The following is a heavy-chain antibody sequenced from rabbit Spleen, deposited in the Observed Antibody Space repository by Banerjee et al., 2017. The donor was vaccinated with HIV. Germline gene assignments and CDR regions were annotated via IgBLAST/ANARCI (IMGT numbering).Heavy chain of an antibody. CDR3: ARDLTGVIGWNFNL. CDR1: GFSFNSGDD. D-gene: IGHD1-1*01. V-gene: IGHV1S40*01. J-gene: IGHJ4*01. CDR2: IYVGSGSST. Sequence: ESGGGLVKPGASLTLTCKASGFSFNSGDDMCWVRQAPGKGLEWIACIYVGSGSSTWYASWAKGRFTISKTSSTTMTLQMTSLTAADTATYFCARDLTGVIGWNFNLWGPGTLVTVS.